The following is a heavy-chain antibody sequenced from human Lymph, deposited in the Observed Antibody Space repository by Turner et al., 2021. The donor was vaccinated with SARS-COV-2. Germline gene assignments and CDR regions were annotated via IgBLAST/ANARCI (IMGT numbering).Heavy chain of an antibody. CDR2: IFYRGST. Sequence: QVQLQESGPSRVKPLLTRSLTGTVSGGSMNNNYGSWIRQPPGKRLDWIGFIFYRGSTNYNPSLKSRVTISVDTSENQFSLKLTSVTDADTAIYYCARQTVNNWVDPWGQGTLVTVSS. CDR3: ARQTVNNWVDP. D-gene: IGHD2-21*02. CDR1: GGSMNNNY. J-gene: IGHJ5*02. V-gene: IGHV4-59*01.